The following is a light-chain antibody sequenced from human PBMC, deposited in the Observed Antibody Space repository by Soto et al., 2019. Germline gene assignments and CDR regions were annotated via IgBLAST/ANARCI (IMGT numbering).Light chain of an antibody. CDR2: GAS. CDR3: QYYGGLYT. J-gene: IGKJ2*01. Sequence: EIVMTQSPATLSVSPGERATLSCRASQSVTSNLAWYQQKPGQAPRLLIYGASGRATGIPDRFSGSGSGTDFTLTISRLEPEDFAVYYCQYYGGLYTFGQGTKLEIK. CDR1: QSVTSN. V-gene: IGKV3-20*01.